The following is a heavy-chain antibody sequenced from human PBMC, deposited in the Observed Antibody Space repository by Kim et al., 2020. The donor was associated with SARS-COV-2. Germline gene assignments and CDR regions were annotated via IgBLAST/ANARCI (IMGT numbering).Heavy chain of an antibody. CDR3: AKDPHYDFWSGYYFDY. Sequence: SGEGRYNNSRDDSKNTLYLRMNSLRAEDTAVYYCAKDPHYDFWSGYYFDYWGQGTLVTVSS. D-gene: IGHD3-3*01. J-gene: IGHJ4*02. V-gene: IGHV3-23*01.